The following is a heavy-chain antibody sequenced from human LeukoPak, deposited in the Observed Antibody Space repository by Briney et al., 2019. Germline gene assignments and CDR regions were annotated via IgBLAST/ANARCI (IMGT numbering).Heavy chain of an antibody. V-gene: IGHV4-59*08. Sequence: SSETLSLTCSVSDDSISSYYWSWIRQPPGKGLEWIGYISYSGSTNYNPSLKSRVTISVDTSKNQFSLKLRSVTAADTAVYYCARRDESSGYYYWFDPWGQGTLVTVSS. D-gene: IGHD3-22*01. J-gene: IGHJ5*02. CDR2: ISYSGST. CDR3: ARRDESSGYYYWFDP. CDR1: DDSISSYY.